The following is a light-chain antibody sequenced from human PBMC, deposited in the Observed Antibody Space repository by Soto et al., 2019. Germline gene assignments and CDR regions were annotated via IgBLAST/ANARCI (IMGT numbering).Light chain of an antibody. V-gene: IGLV2-14*01. J-gene: IGLJ1*01. CDR1: STDSTYHTY. Sequence: GLTQPASVSVSPGQSITISCTGTSTDSTYHTYRSWYQQHAGKPRDRLIFAVSSRRSWISDRFSSSKSANTSTRTVSGLQAQDKADYYGSAYGISDTPKGFGGGTKGTVL. CDR3: SAYGISDTPKG. CDR2: AVS.